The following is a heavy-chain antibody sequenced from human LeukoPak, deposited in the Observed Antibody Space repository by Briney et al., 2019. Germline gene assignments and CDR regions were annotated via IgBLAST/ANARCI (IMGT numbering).Heavy chain of an antibody. D-gene: IGHD6-13*01. CDR1: GGSISSHY. V-gene: IGHV4-59*11. CDR3: ARQIASAGTAGFDF. Sequence: SETLSLTCTVSGGSISSHYWSWIRQSPEKGLEWIGYIYYSGSTNYNPSLKSRLTISVDTSKNQFSLRLRSVTAADTAVYYCARQIASAGTAGFDFWGQGALVTVSS. J-gene: IGHJ4*02. CDR2: IYYSGST.